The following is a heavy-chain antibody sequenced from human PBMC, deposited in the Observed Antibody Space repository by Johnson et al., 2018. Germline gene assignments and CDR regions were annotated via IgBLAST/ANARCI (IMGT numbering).Heavy chain of an antibody. V-gene: IGHV4-34*01. CDR2: ITRSGST. CDR1: GGSFSGYY. CDR3: ARYGTTNAFDI. J-gene: IGHJ3*02. D-gene: IGHD1-7*01. Sequence: QVQLQQWGAGLLKPSETLSLTCAVYGGSFSGYYWSWIRQPPGKGLEWIGEITRSGSTNYKPSRQSRVTISVDTSNNQFSLKLTSVTAADTAVYYCARYGTTNAFDIWGQGTMVTVSS.